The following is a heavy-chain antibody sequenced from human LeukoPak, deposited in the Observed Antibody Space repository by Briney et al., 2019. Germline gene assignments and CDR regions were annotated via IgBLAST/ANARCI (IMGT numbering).Heavy chain of an antibody. CDR1: GFTFGDYA. V-gene: IGHV3-49*04. D-gene: IGHD6-6*01. CDR3: ATDSSSSSYY. J-gene: IGHJ4*02. Sequence: GGSLRLSCTASGFTFGDYAMSWVRQAPGKGLEWVGFIRSKAYGGTTEYAASVKGRFTISRDDSKSIAYLQMNSLKTEDTAVYYCATDSSSSSYYWGQGTLVTVSS. CDR2: IRSKAYGGTT.